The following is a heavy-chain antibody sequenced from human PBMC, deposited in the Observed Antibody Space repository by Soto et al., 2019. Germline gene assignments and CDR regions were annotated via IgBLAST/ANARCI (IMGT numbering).Heavy chain of an antibody. Sequence: GGSLRLSCAASGFTFSSYAMHWVRQAPGKGLEWVAVISYDGSNKYYADSVKGRFTISRDNSKNTLYLQMNSLRAEDTAVYYCARDHQTVFDYWGQGTLVTVSS. D-gene: IGHD4-17*01. J-gene: IGHJ4*02. CDR3: ARDHQTVFDY. V-gene: IGHV3-30-3*01. CDR1: GFTFSSYA. CDR2: ISYDGSNK.